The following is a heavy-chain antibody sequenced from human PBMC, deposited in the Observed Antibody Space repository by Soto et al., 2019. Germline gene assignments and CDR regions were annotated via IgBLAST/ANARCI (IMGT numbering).Heavy chain of an antibody. CDR3: ARRGYEYVSSGYYPLFDY. V-gene: IGHV3-53*01. D-gene: IGHD3-22*01. J-gene: IGHJ4*02. CDR2: IYGGDDT. Sequence: CGSLRLSCGASGLTVGSIYMGWVRQTPGTGLEWVSLIYGGDDTYYPDSVKGRFTISRDNSKNTLYLQMNSRRVEDTAVYYCARRGYEYVSSGYYPLFDYWGQGILVTVSS. CDR1: GLTVGSIY.